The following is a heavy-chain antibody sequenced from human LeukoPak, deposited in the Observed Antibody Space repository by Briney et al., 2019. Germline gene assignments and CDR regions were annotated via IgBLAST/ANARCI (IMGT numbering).Heavy chain of an antibody. CDR2: IIPIFGTA. Sequence: SVKVSCKASGGTFSSYAISWVRQAPGQGLEWMGRIIPIFGTANYAQKFQGRVTITTDESTSTAYMELSSLRSEDTAVYYCARGPLTVTAYYYYYMDVWGKGTTATVSS. CDR3: ARGPLTVTAYYYYYMDV. D-gene: IGHD4-11*01. V-gene: IGHV1-69*05. CDR1: GGTFSSYA. J-gene: IGHJ6*03.